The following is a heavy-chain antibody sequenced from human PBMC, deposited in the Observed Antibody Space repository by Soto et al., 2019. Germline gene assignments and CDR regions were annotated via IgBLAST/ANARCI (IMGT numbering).Heavy chain of an antibody. CDR1: GYSFTNYW. D-gene: IGHD6-6*01. CDR3: ARHYSSSSFMDV. CDR2: IDPRDSHT. Sequence: GESLEICCKTSGYSFTNYWISWVRQMPGKRLEWMGEIDPRDSHTNYSPSFQGHVTMSTDKSNSTAYLQWSSLKASDTAMYYCARHYSSSSFMDVWGQGTTVTVSS. V-gene: IGHV5-10-1*01. J-gene: IGHJ6*02.